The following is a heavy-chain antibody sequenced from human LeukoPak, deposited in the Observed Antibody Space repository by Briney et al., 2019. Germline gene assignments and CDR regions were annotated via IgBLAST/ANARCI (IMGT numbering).Heavy chain of an antibody. CDR1: GCTFTGYY. J-gene: IGHJ4*02. CDR2: ISPNSGVT. V-gene: IGHV1-2*02. Sequence: GASVKVSCKASGCTFTGYYMHWVRQAPGQGLEWMGWISPNSGVTNYAQKFQGRVTMTRDTSISTAYMELSRLTSDDTAVYYCATVYVSGIYNYWGQGTLVTVSS. CDR3: ATVYVSGIYNY. D-gene: IGHD3-10*01.